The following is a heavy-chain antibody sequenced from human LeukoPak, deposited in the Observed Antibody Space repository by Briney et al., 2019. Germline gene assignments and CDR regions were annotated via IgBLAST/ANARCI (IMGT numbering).Heavy chain of an antibody. CDR3: ARGGGLDV. J-gene: IGHJ6*02. D-gene: IGHD3-16*01. Sequence: AGSLRLSCAASGFTFSSYAMHWVRQAPGKGLEWVASINHNGNVDYYVDSVKGRFTISRDNAKNSLYLQMSNLGAEDTAVYFCARGGGLDVWGQGATVTVSS. CDR2: INHNGNVD. V-gene: IGHV3-7*03. CDR1: GFTFSSYA.